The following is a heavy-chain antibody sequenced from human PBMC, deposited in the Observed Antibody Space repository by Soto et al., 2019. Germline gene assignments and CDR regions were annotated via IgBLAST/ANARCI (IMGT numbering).Heavy chain of an antibody. V-gene: IGHV3-11*01. CDR1: GFTFSDHF. CDR3: ARDRQPSSYKGMNV. CDR2: ISGNADTI. J-gene: IGHJ6*02. D-gene: IGHD1-20*01. Sequence: QVQVVESGGDLVKPGGSLRLSCATSGFTFSDHFMSWVRQAPGKGLEWLSYISGNADTIYYADSVRGRFTISRDNAKNSLYLRMNSLRAEDTAVYYCARDRQPSSYKGMNVWGQGTTVIVSS.